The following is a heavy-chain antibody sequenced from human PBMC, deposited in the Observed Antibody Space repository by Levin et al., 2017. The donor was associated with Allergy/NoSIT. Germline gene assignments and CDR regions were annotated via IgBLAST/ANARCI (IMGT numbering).Heavy chain of an antibody. CDR1: GFTFGSYV. CDR3: ASLVVVGANVALDY. J-gene: IGHJ4*02. CDR2: ITSNGGST. D-gene: IGHD2-15*01. V-gene: IGHV3-64D*06. Sequence: GESLKISCSASGFTFGSYVMHWVRQAPGKGLECVSAITSNGGSTSYADSVKGRFTISRDNSKNTLYLQMSSLRPEDTAVYYCASLVVVGANVALDYWGQGTLVTVSS.